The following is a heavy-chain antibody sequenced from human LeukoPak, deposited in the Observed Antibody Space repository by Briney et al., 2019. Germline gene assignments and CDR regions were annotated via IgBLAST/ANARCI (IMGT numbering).Heavy chain of an antibody. J-gene: IGHJ4*02. CDR3: AKSGVDFWSGYYPDY. CDR1: GGSISSGDYY. Sequence: SETLSLTCTVCGGSISSGDYYWSWIRQPPGKGLEWIGYIYYSGSTYYNPSLKSRVTISVDTSKNQFSLKLSSVTAADTAVYYCAKSGVDFWSGYYPDYWGQGTLVTVSS. CDR2: IYYSGST. D-gene: IGHD3-3*01. V-gene: IGHV4-30-4*08.